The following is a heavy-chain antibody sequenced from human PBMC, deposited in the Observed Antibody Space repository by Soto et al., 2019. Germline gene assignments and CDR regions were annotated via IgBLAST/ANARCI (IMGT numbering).Heavy chain of an antibody. D-gene: IGHD3-3*01. CDR3: ARHGGDIVVAPAAGTYYDFWRGYYQDYYYYYMDV. CDR1: GYSFTSYW. J-gene: IGHJ6*03. V-gene: IGHV5-51*01. Sequence: GESLKISCKGSGYSFTSYWTGWVRQMPGKGLEWMGIIYPGDSDTRYSPSFQGQVTISADKSISTAYLQWSSLKASDTAMYYCARHGGDIVVAPAAGTYYDFWRGYYQDYYYYYMDVWGKGTTVTVSS. CDR2: IYPGDSDT.